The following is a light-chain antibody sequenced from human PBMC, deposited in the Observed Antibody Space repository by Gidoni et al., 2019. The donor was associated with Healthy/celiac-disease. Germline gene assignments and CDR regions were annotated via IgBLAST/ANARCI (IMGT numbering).Light chain of an antibody. CDR2: GAS. Sequence: LVLTQSPGTLSLSPGERATLSCRASQSVSSSYLAWYQQQPGQAPRLLIYGASSRATGIPDRFSGSGSGTDFTLTISRLDPEDFAVYYCQQYGSSPLTFGGGTKVEIK. CDR1: QSVSSSY. V-gene: IGKV3-20*01. CDR3: QQYGSSPLT. J-gene: IGKJ4*01.